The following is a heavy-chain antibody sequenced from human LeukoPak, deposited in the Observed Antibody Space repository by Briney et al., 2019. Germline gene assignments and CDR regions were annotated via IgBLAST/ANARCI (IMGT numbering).Heavy chain of an antibody. D-gene: IGHD6-6*01. CDR2: ISGAGGGT. CDR1: GFTFTDYA. CDR3: ARDLGIAARPYYYYGMDV. J-gene: IGHJ6*02. Sequence: PGGSLRLSCAVSGFTFTDYAMTWVRQAPGKGLEWVSGISGAGGGTYYADSVKGRFTISRDNSKNTLYLQMNSLRAEDTAVYYCARDLGIAARPYYYYGMDVWGQGTTVTVSS. V-gene: IGHV3-23*01.